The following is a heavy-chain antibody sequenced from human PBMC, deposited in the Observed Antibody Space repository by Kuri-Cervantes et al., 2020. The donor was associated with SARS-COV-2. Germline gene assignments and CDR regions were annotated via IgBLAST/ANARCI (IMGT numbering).Heavy chain of an antibody. V-gene: IGHV1-46*01. Sequence: ASVKVSCKASGYTFTSYAMHWVRQAPGQGLEWMGIINPSGGSTSYAQKFQGRVTMTEDTSTDTAYMELSSLRSEDTAVYYCATTIFGVVPRDWGQGTLVTVSS. CDR2: INPSGGST. CDR1: GYTFTSYA. J-gene: IGHJ4*02. CDR3: ATTIFGVVPRD. D-gene: IGHD3-3*01.